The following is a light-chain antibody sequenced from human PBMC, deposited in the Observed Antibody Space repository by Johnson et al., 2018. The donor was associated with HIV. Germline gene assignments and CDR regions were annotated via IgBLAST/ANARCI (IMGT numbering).Light chain of an antibody. V-gene: IGLV1-51*02. CDR3: GTWDSSLNTGYV. J-gene: IGLJ1*01. Sequence: QAVLTQPPSVSAAPGQKVTISCSGSSSNIGNNYVSWYQQLPGTAPKLLIYENNKRPSGIPDRFSGSKSGTSATLGITGLQTGDEADYYCGTWDSSLNTGYVFVTGTKVTVL. CDR1: SSNIGNNY. CDR2: ENN.